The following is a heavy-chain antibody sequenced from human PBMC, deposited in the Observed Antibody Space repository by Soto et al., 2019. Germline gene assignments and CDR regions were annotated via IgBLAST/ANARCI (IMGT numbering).Heavy chain of an antibody. J-gene: IGHJ3*02. CDR1: GDSVSSNSAA. V-gene: IGHV6-1*01. Sequence: SQTLSLTCAISGDSVSSNSAAWNWIRQSPSRGLEWLGRTYYRSKWYNDYAVSVKSRITINPDTSKNQFSLQLNSVTPEDTAVYYCARVYGYCTNGVCYTGQRHAFAIWGQGTMVTVSS. CDR3: ARVYGYCTNGVCYTGQRHAFAI. D-gene: IGHD2-8*01. CDR2: TYYRSKWYN.